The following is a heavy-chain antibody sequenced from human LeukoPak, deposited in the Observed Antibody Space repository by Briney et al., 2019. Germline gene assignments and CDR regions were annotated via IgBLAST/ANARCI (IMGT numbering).Heavy chain of an antibody. CDR2: IYSAGDT. D-gene: IGHD3-10*01. V-gene: IGHV3-53*01. Sequence: GGSLRLSCAASGFTVSGTYMSWVRQAPGKGLEWVSVIYSAGDTFSADSVKGRFTISRDNAKNSLYLQMNSLRAEDTAVYYCARARSRGAFDIWGQGTMVTVSS. J-gene: IGHJ3*02. CDR3: ARARSRGAFDI. CDR1: GFTVSGTY.